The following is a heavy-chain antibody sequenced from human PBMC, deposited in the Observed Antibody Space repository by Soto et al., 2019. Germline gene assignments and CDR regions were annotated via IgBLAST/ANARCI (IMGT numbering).Heavy chain of an antibody. CDR2: ISSSGNSI. V-gene: IGHV3-11*01. CDR3: ARRAAAGRSFDY. D-gene: IGHD6-13*01. J-gene: IGHJ4*02. Sequence: PGGSLRLSCAASGFTFSDYYMTWIRQAPGKGLVWVSYISSSGNSIYYADSVRGRFTVSRDNAKNSLFLQMNSLRAEDTAVYYCARRAAAGRSFDYWGLGTLVTVS. CDR1: GFTFSDYY.